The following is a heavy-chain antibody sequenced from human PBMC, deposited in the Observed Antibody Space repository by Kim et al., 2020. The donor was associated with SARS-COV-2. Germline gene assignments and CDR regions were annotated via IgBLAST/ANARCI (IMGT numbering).Heavy chain of an antibody. D-gene: IGHD1-26*01. CDR2: INPNSGGT. CDR3: ARAYSGSYYGWFDP. V-gene: IGHV1-2*04. Sequence: ASVKVSCKASGYTFTGYYMHWVRQAPGQGLEWMGWINPNSGGTNYAQKFQGWVTMTRDTSISTAYMELSRLRSDDTAVYYCARAYSGSYYGWFDPWGQGTLVTVSS. J-gene: IGHJ5*02. CDR1: GYTFTGYY.